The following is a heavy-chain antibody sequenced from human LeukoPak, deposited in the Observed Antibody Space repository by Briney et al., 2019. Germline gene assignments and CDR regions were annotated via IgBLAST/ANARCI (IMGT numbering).Heavy chain of an antibody. J-gene: IGHJ4*02. CDR1: GFTFSSYG. V-gene: IGHV3-30*18. CDR3: AKDPRDTAMGVADY. CDR2: ISYDGSNK. Sequence: GGSLTLSCAASGFTFSSYGMHGVRPAPGKGLEWVAIISYDGSNKYYADSVKGRFTISRDNSKNTLYLQMNSLRAEDTAVYYCAKDPRDTAMGVADYWGQGTLVTVSS. D-gene: IGHD5-18*01.